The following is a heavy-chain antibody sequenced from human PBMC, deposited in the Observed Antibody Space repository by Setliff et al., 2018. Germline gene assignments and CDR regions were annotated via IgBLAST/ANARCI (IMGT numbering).Heavy chain of an antibody. D-gene: IGHD5-12*01. CDR1: GFRFSTSD. CDR2: IQHDGSRE. CDR3: AKVPNSGGYAGPFDF. V-gene: IGHV3-30*02. Sequence: PGGSLRLSCAASGFRFSTSDMHWVRQAPGKGLEWVSFIQHDGSREFYGDSVKGRFIISRDNSKNTLYLQMNSLSAEDTAVYYCAKVPNSGGYAGPFDFWGQGTLVTVSS. J-gene: IGHJ4*02.